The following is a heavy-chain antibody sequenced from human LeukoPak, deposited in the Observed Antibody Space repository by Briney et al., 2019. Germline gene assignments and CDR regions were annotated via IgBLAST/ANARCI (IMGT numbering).Heavy chain of an antibody. CDR3: ARSGHCSGTGCYAEGIDY. D-gene: IGHD2-2*01. V-gene: IGHV1-69*04. J-gene: IGHJ4*02. CDR1: GGTFSSYA. CDR2: IIPILGIA. Sequence: ASVKVSCKASGGTFSSYAISWVRQAPGQGLEWMGRIIPILGIANYAQKFQGRVTITADKSTSTAYMELSSLRSDDTAIYYCARSGHCSGTGCYAEGIDYWGQGTLVTVSS.